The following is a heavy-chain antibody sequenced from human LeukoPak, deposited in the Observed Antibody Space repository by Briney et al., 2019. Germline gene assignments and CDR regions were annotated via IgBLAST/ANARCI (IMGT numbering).Heavy chain of an antibody. Sequence: SQTLSLTCTVSCGSISSGSYYWSWIRQPAGKGLEWIGRIYTSGSTNYNPSLKSRVTISVDTSKNQFSLKLSSVTAADTAVYYCARGPGAMIFLRSWGQGTLVTVSS. CDR3: ARGPGAMIFLRS. CDR2: IYTSGST. V-gene: IGHV4-61*02. CDR1: CGSISSGSYY. D-gene: IGHD3-22*01. J-gene: IGHJ5*02.